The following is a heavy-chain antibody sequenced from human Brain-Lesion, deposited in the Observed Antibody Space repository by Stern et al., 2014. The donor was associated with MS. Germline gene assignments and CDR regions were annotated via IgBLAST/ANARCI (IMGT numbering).Heavy chain of an antibody. Sequence: MQLVESGGGLVQPGGSLRLSCAASGFTVSNYYMSWVRQAPGKGLEWDSIIYTSGKTYYADSVRGRFVISRDKSKSTLYLQMDSLRPEDTAVYYCARDRVTTVTTYYFDSWGQGTRVTVSS. CDR3: ARDRVTTVTTYYFDS. V-gene: IGHV3-66*02. D-gene: IGHD4-17*01. CDR1: GFTVSNYY. CDR2: IYTSGKT. J-gene: IGHJ4*02.